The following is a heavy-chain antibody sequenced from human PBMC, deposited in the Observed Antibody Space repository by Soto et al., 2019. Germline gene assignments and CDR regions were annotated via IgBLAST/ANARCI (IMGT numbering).Heavy chain of an antibody. CDR3: AATATSPAPYYYYGMDV. J-gene: IGHJ6*02. CDR1: GFTFTSSA. V-gene: IGHV1-58*01. CDR2: IVVGSGNT. Sequence: ASVKVSCKASGFTFTSSAVQWVRQARGQRLEWIGWIVVGSGNTNYAQKFQERVTITRDMSTSTAYMELSSLRSEDTAVYYCAATATSPAPYYYYGMDVWGQGTTVTVSS. D-gene: IGHD2-15*01.